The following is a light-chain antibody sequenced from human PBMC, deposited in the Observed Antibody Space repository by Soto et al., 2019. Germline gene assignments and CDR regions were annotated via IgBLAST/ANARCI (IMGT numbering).Light chain of an antibody. CDR3: LSADSSRLYV. V-gene: IGLV3-25*02. J-gene: IGLJ1*01. CDR1: ELPKEY. CDR2: KDT. Sequence: SYELTQPPSVSVSPGQTARITCSGDELPKEYAYWYQQKPGQAPLLVIYKDTERPSGIPERFSASSSGTTVTLTISGVQAKDEGDYYCLSADSSRLYVFGTGTKVTVL.